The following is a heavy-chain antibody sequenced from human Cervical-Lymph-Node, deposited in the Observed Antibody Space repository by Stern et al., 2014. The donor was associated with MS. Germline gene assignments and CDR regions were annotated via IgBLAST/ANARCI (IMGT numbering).Heavy chain of an antibody. CDR3: ARGWARMFYHDTYFGMDV. D-gene: IGHD3-22*01. CDR1: GFNFSDHY. Sequence: MQLVEAGGGLVKPGGSLRLSCAASGFNFSDHYMSWIRQTPGKGLEWNSYISNSAKTISYAESVKGRFTFSRDNAKNSLYLQMNTLRAEDTAVYYCARGWARMFYHDTYFGMDVWGQGTTVTVSS. CDR2: ISNSAKTI. V-gene: IGHV3-11*01. J-gene: IGHJ6*02.